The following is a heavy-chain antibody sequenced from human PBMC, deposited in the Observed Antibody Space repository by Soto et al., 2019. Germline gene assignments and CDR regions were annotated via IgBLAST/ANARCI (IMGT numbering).Heavy chain of an antibody. J-gene: IGHJ6*02. CDR2: IDPSDSYT. CDR1: GYSFTSYW. CDR3: ARQAVTPGSGDYYGMDV. D-gene: IGHD2-15*01. Sequence: PGESLKISCDGSGYSFTSYWISWVRQMPGKGLEWKGRIDPSDSYTNYSPSFQGHVTISADKSISTAYLQWSSLKASDTDMYYCARQAVTPGSGDYYGMDVWGQGTTVTVSS. V-gene: IGHV5-10-1*01.